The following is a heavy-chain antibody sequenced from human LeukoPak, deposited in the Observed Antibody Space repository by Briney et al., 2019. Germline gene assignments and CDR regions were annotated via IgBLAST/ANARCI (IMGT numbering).Heavy chain of an antibody. V-gene: IGHV4-30-4*08. CDR1: GGSISSGNFH. Sequence: SQTLSLTCTVSGGSISSGNFHWTWVRQHPGKGLEWIGYIFYTGSTYYNPSLKSRVTISVDTSKNQFSLNLSSVTAADTAVYYCARHNADYDILTGYSHFHYYFDYWGQGTLVTVSS. CDR3: ARHNADYDILTGYSHFHYYFDY. CDR2: IFYTGST. J-gene: IGHJ4*02. D-gene: IGHD3-9*01.